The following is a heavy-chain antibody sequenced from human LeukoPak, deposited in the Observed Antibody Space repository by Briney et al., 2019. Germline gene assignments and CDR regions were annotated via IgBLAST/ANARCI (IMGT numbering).Heavy chain of an antibody. CDR3: ARDVCSSTSCHFDY. V-gene: IGHV1-2*02. CDR2: INPNSGGT. D-gene: IGHD2-2*01. J-gene: IGHJ4*02. CDR1: GGTFSSYA. Sequence: ASVKVSCKASGGTFSSYAISWVRQAPGQGLEWMGWINPNSGGTNYAQKFQGRVTMTRDTSISTAYMELSRLRSDDTAVYYCARDVCSSTSCHFDYWGQGTLVTVSS.